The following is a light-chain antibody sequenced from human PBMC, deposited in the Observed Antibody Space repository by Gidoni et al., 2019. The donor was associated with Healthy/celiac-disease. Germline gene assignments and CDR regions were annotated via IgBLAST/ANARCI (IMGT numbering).Light chain of an antibody. CDR2: GAS. Sequence: EIVLTQSPGTLSLSPEERATLSCRASQSVSSSYIAWYQQKHGQAPSLLIYGASSRATGIPDRFSSSGSGTDFTLTISRLEPEDFAVYYCQQYGSSRDTFGQGTKLEIK. J-gene: IGKJ2*01. CDR1: QSVSSSY. V-gene: IGKV3-20*01. CDR3: QQYGSSRDT.